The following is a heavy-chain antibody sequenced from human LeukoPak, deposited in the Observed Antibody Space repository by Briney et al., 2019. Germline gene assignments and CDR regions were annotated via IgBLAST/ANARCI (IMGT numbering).Heavy chain of an antibody. CDR1: GGSISSYY. Sequence: SETLSLTCTVSGGSISSYYWSWIRQPPGKGLEWIGYIYYSGSTNYNPSLKSRVTISVDTSKNQFSLKLSSVTAADTAVYYCARGGPDIVVVPAAPENYFDYWGQGTLVTVSS. V-gene: IGHV4-59*01. CDR2: IYYSGST. CDR3: ARGGPDIVVVPAAPENYFDY. J-gene: IGHJ4*02. D-gene: IGHD2-2*01.